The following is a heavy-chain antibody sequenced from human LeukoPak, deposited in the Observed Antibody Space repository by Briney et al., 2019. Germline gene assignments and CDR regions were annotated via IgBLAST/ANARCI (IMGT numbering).Heavy chain of an antibody. CDR3: VRETVAGTFDY. Sequence: KTGGSLRLSCAASGFTLSDYYMSWIRQAPGKGLEWLSDIARPYMIISYTASLQGRFTISRDSPKNSLYLQMNSLRAEDTAVYYCVRETVAGTFDYWGQGTLVPVFS. D-gene: IGHD6-19*01. CDR2: IARPYMII. J-gene: IGHJ4*02. CDR1: GFTLSDYY. V-gene: IGHV3-11*01.